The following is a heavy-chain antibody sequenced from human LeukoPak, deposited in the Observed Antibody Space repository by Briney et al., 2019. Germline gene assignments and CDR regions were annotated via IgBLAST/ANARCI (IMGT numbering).Heavy chain of an antibody. CDR3: ARDSYYYDSSGYQNWFHP. CDR2: IKQDGSEK. J-gene: IGHJ5*02. D-gene: IGHD3-22*01. CDR1: GFTFSSYW. Sequence: GGSLRLSCAASGFTFSSYWMSWVRQAPGKGLEWVANIKQDGSEKYFVDSVKGRFTISRDNAKNSLYLQMNSLRAEDTAVYYCARDSYYYDSSGYQNWFHPWGQGTLVTVSS. V-gene: IGHV3-7*01.